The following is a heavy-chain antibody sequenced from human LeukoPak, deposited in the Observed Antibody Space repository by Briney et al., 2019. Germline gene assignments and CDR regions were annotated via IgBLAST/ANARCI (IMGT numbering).Heavy chain of an antibody. CDR1: GFTFSSYA. CDR2: ISGSGVST. V-gene: IGHV3-23*01. J-gene: IGHJ4*02. Sequence: GGSLRLSCAASGFTFSSYAMSWVRQAPGKGLEWVSGISGSGVSTYYADSVKGRFTISRDNSKNTLYLQMNSLRAEDTAVYYCAKDRSYHDSSGYIYYFDYWGQGTLVTVSS. D-gene: IGHD3-22*01. CDR3: AKDRSYHDSSGYIYYFDY.